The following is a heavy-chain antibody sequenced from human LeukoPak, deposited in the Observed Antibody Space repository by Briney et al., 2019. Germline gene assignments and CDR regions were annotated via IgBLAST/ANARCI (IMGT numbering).Heavy chain of an antibody. J-gene: IGHJ4*02. D-gene: IGHD2-2*01. Sequence: GGSLRLSCAASGFTFSSYEMNWVRQAPGKGLEWVSYISSSGSTIYYADSVKGRFTISRDNSKNTLYLQMNSLRTEDTAVYYCAKDSLGTLPAASFDYWGQGTLVTVSS. V-gene: IGHV3-48*03. CDR3: AKDSLGTLPAASFDY. CDR2: ISSSGSTI. CDR1: GFTFSSYE.